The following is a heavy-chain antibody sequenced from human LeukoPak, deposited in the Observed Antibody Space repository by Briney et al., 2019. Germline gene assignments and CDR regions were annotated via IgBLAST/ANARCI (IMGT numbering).Heavy chain of an antibody. V-gene: IGHV4-61*02. CDR1: GGSISSGSYY. Sequence: SQTLSLTCTVSGGSISSGSYYWSWIRQPAGKGLEWIGRIYTSVSTNYNPSLKSRVTISVDTSKNQFSLKLSSVTAADTAVYYCARAQNYDFWSGYYTGSIIWGQGTLVTVSS. CDR2: IYTSVST. D-gene: IGHD3-3*01. J-gene: IGHJ4*02. CDR3: ARAQNYDFWSGYYTGSII.